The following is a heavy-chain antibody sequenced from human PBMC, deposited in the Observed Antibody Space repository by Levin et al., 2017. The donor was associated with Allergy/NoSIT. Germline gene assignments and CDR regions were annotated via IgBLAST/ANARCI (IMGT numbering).Heavy chain of an antibody. CDR3: ARGRGYILLWFGDTAAYYFDY. V-gene: IGHV4-34*01. CDR2: INHSGST. D-gene: IGHD3-10*01. CDR1: GGSFSGYY. J-gene: IGHJ4*02. Sequence: PSETLSLTCAVYGGSFSGYYWSWIRQPPGKGLEWIGEINHSGSTNYNPSLKSRVTISVDTSKNQFSLKLSSVTAADTAVYYCARGRGYILLWFGDTAAYYFDYWGQGTLVTVSS.